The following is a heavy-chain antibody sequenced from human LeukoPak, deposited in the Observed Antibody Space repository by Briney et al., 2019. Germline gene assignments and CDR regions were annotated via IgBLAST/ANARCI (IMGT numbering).Heavy chain of an antibody. CDR3: AREGLELRPHYWYFDL. CDR1: GYSISSGYY. Sequence: SETLSLTCAVSGYSISSGYYWGWIRQPPGKGLEWIGSIYHSGSTYYNPSLKSRVTISVDTSKNQFSLKLSSVTAADTAVYYCAREGLELRPHYWYFDLWGRGTLVTVSS. J-gene: IGHJ2*01. V-gene: IGHV4-38-2*02. D-gene: IGHD1-7*01. CDR2: IYHSGST.